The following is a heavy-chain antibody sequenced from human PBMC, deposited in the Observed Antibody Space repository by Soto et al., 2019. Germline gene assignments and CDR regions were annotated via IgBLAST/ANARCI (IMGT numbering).Heavy chain of an antibody. D-gene: IGHD1-26*01. Sequence: SETLSLTCTVSGGSISTYYWSWIRQPPGKGLEWVGYIYYNGSTNYNPSLKSRVTISVDTSKNQFSLKLSSVTPADTAVYYCARSPSGGYQRDYYYYGLDVWGQGTTVTVSS. CDR2: IYYNGST. CDR3: ARSPSGGYQRDYYYYGLDV. V-gene: IGHV4-59*01. J-gene: IGHJ6*02. CDR1: GGSISTYY.